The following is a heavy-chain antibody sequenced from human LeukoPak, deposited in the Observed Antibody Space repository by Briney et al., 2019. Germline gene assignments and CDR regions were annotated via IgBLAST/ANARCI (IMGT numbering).Heavy chain of an antibody. V-gene: IGHV3-21*01. J-gene: IGHJ4*02. CDR1: GFIFSSFT. Sequence: GGSLRLSCAASGFIFSSFTMNWVRQAPGKGLEWVSSVSRNSDYIYYADSVTGRFTISRDNAKNSLFLQMNSLRDEDTAVYYCVKADGEYCGSNCRLHDYWGQGALVSVSS. CDR2: VSRNSDYI. D-gene: IGHD2-21*02. CDR3: VKADGEYCGSNCRLHDY.